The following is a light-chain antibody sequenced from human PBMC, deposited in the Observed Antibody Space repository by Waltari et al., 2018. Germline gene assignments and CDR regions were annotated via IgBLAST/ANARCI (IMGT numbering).Light chain of an antibody. CDR3: CSYAGSYTFV. Sequence: QSALTQPRSVSGSPGQSVTISCTGTSSDVGTYNYVSWYQQHPGQAPKLMIYDVIERPSGVPDRFSGSKSGNTASLTISGLQAEDEADYYCCSYAGSYTFVFGGGTKLTAL. CDR1: SSDVGTYNY. J-gene: IGLJ2*01. V-gene: IGLV2-11*01. CDR2: DVI.